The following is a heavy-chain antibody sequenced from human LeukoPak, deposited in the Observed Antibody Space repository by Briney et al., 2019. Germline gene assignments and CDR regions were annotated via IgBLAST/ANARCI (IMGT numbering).Heavy chain of an antibody. V-gene: IGHV3-21*04. D-gene: IGHD3-22*01. CDR2: ISSSSRYI. Sequence: GESLRLSCAASGFTFSSYSMNWVRQAPGKGLEWVSSISSSSRYIYYADSVKGRFTISRDNSKNTLYLQMNSLRAEDTAVYYCAKETYYYDSSGFWGQGTLVTVSS. CDR1: GFTFSSYS. CDR3: AKETYYYDSSGF. J-gene: IGHJ4*02.